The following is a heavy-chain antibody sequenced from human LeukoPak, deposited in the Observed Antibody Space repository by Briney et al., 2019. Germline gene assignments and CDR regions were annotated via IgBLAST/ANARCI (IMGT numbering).Heavy chain of an antibody. D-gene: IGHD3-3*01. CDR1: GYTFTSYG. CDR2: INPNSGGT. V-gene: IGHV1-2*02. J-gene: IGHJ5*02. Sequence: GASVKVSCKASGYTFTSYGISWVRQAPGQGLEWMGWINPNSGGTNYAQKFQGRVTMTRDTSISTAYMELSRLRSDDTAVYYCARSGGDFDFWSGYLDSKRNWFDPWGQGTLVTVSS. CDR3: ARSGGDFDFWSGYLDSKRNWFDP.